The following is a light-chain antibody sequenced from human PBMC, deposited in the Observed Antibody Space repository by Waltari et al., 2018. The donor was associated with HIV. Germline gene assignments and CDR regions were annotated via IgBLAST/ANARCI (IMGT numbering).Light chain of an antibody. CDR2: NVN. CDR1: SGDVGGYNF. Sequence: QSALTQPASVSGSPGQSITISCTGTSGDVGGYNFVSWYQKHPGKAPKLIIYNVNSRPSGVASRFSGSSSANTASLTISGLQAEDEADYFCSSYTSSGPRYVLFGGGTRLTVL. CDR3: SSYTSSGPRYVL. J-gene: IGLJ2*01. V-gene: IGLV2-14*03.